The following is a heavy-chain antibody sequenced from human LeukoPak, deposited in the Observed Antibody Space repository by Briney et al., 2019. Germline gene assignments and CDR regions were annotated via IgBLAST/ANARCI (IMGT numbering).Heavy chain of an antibody. J-gene: IGHJ4*02. D-gene: IGHD3-22*01. V-gene: IGHV4-4*07. CDR3: AIHTNYYDSSGYRTFDY. Sequence: SETLSLTCTVSGGSITSDYWSWIRQPPGKGLEWIGRIYTSGSTNYNPSLKSRVTMSVDTSKNQFSLKLSSVTAADTAVYYCAIHTNYYDSSGYRTFDYWGQGTLVTVSS. CDR1: GGSITSDY. CDR2: IYTSGST.